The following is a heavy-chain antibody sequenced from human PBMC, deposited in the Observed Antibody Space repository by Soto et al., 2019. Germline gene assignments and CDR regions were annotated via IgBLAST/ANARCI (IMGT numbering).Heavy chain of an antibody. V-gene: IGHV3-7*01. J-gene: IGHJ4*02. D-gene: IGHD2-2*01. CDR3: AGDCTRTSCSFDY. CDR1: GFTFSSYW. Sequence: EVQLVESGGGLVQPGGSLRLSCAASGFTFSSYWMSWVCQAPGKGLEWVANINEDGSEKYYVDSVKGRFTISRDNAKNSLYLQMNSLRAEDTAVYYCAGDCTRTSCSFDYWGQGSLVTVSS. CDR2: INEDGSEK.